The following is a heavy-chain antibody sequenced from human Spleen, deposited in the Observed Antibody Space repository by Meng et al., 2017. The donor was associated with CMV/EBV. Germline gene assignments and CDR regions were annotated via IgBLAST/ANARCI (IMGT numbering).Heavy chain of an antibody. CDR3: AREYSMWGNYFDH. CDR2: INHSGSA. CDR1: GGSFGSFY. J-gene: IGHJ4*02. Sequence: SETLSLTCAVSGGSFGSFYWSWIRQPPGKGLEWIGAINHSGSANYNPSLKRRVTISVDTSKNQFSLKLDSVTAADTAVYYCAREYSMWGNYFDHWGRGTLVTVSS. V-gene: IGHV4-34*01. D-gene: IGHD6-6*01.